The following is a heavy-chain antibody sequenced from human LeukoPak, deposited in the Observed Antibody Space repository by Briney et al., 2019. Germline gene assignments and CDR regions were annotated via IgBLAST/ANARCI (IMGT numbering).Heavy chain of an antibody. CDR1: GFTFSSYA. CDR2: ISGSGGST. D-gene: IGHD3-9*01. V-gene: IGHV3-23*01. Sequence: PGGSLRLSCAASGFTFSSYAMSWVRQAPGKGLEWVSAISGSGGSTYYADSVKGRFTISRDNSKNTLYLQMNSLRAEDTAVYYCARGGRYLGWFDPWGQGTLVTVSS. J-gene: IGHJ5*02. CDR3: ARGGRYLGWFDP.